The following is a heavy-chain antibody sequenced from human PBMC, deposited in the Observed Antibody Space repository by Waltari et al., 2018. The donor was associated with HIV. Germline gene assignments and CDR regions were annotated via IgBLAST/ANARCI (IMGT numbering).Heavy chain of an antibody. V-gene: IGHV4-61*02. CDR2: IYTSGST. Sequence: QVQLQESGPGLVKPSQTLSLTCTVSGGSISSGSYYWSWIRQPAGKGLEWIGRIYTSGSTNYNPSLKSRVTISVDTSKNQFSLKLSSVTAADTAVYYCARGGRGSSGVDYWGQGTLVTVSS. D-gene: IGHD3-22*01. CDR3: ARGGRGSSGVDY. CDR1: GGSISSGSYY. J-gene: IGHJ4*02.